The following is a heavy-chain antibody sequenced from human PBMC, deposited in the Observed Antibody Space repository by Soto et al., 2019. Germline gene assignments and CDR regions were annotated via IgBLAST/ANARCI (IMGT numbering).Heavy chain of an antibody. V-gene: IGHV4-59*01. CDR2: IYYSGST. D-gene: IGHD3-10*01. CDR1: CGSIISYY. CDR3: ARDWGNYYGSGSYSYYYGMDV. J-gene: IGHJ6*02. Sequence: TSETLCLTCTVSCGSIISYYWIWIRQPPGEGLDCIGYIYYSGSTNYNPSLKSRVTISVYTSKNQFSLKLSSVTAADTAVYYCARDWGNYYGSGSYSYYYGMDVWGQGTTVTVSS.